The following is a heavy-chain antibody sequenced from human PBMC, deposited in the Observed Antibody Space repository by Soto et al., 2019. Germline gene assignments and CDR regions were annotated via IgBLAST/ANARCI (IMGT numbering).Heavy chain of an antibody. CDR1: SASISDNNW. CDR2: IHHGGTT. CDR3: ARHIGVPGTRGFDY. V-gene: IGHV4-4*02. Sequence: QVQLQESGPGLVKPSETLSLTCAVSSASISDNNWWSWVRQSPQKGLEWIGEIHHGGTTNYNPSLKSRVTISMDRSQNQIFMHLNSVTAADSAIYYCARHIGVPGTRGFDYWGQGTLVTVSS. D-gene: IGHD6-19*01. J-gene: IGHJ4*02.